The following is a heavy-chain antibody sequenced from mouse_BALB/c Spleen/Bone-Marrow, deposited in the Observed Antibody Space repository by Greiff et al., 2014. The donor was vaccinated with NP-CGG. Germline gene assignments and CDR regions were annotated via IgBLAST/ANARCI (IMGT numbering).Heavy chain of an antibody. CDR3: ASYYYGSSNGFAY. CDR2: IDPANGNT. V-gene: IGHV14-3*02. D-gene: IGHD1-1*01. CDR1: GFNIKDTY. J-gene: IGHJ3*01. Sequence: VQLQQSGAELVKPGASVKLSCTASGFNIKDTYMHWVKQRPEQGLEWIGRIDPANGNTKYDPKFQGKATITADTSSNTAYLQLSSLTSEDTAVYYCASYYYGSSNGFAYWGQGTLLTVSA.